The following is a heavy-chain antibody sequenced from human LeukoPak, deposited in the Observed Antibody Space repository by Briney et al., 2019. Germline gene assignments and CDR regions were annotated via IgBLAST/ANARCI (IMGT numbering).Heavy chain of an antibody. J-gene: IGHJ6*03. CDR1: GGSISSYY. Sequence: PSETLSLTCTVSGGSISSYYWSWIRQPPGKGLEWIGYIYYSGSTNYNPSLKSRVTISADTSKNQFSLKLSSVTAADTAVYYCTRGSIAYYYMDVWGKGTTVTISS. D-gene: IGHD3-22*01. CDR3: TRGSIAYYYMDV. CDR2: IYYSGST. V-gene: IGHV4-59*01.